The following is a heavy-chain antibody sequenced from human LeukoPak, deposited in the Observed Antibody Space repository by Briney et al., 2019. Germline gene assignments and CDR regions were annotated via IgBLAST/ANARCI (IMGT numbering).Heavy chain of an antibody. D-gene: IGHD3-22*01. V-gene: IGHV3-23*01. CDR2: ISGSGGST. CDR1: GFTFSSYA. CDR3: AKVMSRGWLLLRLGVDY. J-gene: IGHJ4*02. Sequence: PGGSLRLSCAASGFTFSSYAMSWVRQAPGKGLEWVSAISGSGGSTYYADSVKGRFTISRDNSKNTLYLQMNSLRAEDTAVYYCAKVMSRGWLLLRLGVDYWGQGTLVTVSS.